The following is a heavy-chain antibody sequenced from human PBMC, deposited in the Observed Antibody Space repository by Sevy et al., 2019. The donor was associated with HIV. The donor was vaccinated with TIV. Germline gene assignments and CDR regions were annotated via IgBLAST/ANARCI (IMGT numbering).Heavy chain of an antibody. CDR1: GGSISGSY. CDR3: AREDSSTWCFHF. D-gene: IGHD6-13*01. CDR2: IYPSGNT. V-gene: IGHV4-4*07. J-gene: IGHJ4*02. Sequence: SETLSLTCTVSGGSISGSYWSWIRQSAGKGVEWIGRIYPSGNTNYNPSLKSRVTMSVDTSKNHFSLKLTSVTAADTAAYYCAREDSSTWCFHFWGQGTLVTVSS.